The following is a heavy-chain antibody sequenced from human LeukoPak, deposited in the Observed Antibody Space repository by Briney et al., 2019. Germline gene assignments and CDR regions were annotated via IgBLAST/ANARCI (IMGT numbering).Heavy chain of an antibody. V-gene: IGHV4-59*01. Sequence: PSETLSLTCTIFGDSTSDYYWSWVRQPPGKGLEWIGYIHHTGSLDYNPSLNSRATISLDTSNNQFSLKLTSVTAADPDVYYCPRGHWALDCWGQGPLVTVSS. CDR2: IHHTGSL. CDR1: GDSTSDYY. D-gene: IGHD3-16*01. J-gene: IGHJ4*02. CDR3: PRGHWALDC.